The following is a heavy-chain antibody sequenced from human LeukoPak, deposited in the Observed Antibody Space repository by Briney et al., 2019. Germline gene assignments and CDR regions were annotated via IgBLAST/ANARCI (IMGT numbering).Heavy chain of an antibody. J-gene: IGHJ6*02. CDR3: ARDGPNQWIQLWTGVYYYYGMDV. D-gene: IGHD5-18*01. CDR2: IKQDGSEK. CDR1: GFTFSSYW. V-gene: IGHV3-7*01. Sequence: GGSLRLSCAASGFTFSSYWMSWVRQAPGKRLEWVANIKQDGSEKYYVDSVKGRFTISRDNAKNSLYLQMNSLRAEDTAVYYCARDGPNQWIQLWTGVYYYYGMDVWGQGTTVTVSS.